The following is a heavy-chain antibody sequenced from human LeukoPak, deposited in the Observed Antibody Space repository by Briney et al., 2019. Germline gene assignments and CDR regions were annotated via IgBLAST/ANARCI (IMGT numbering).Heavy chain of an antibody. D-gene: IGHD4-17*01. CDR2: IYYSGST. Sequence: SETLSLTCTVSGGSISSYYWSWIRQPPGKGLEWIGYIYYSGSTNYNPSLKSRVTISVDTSKNQLSLKLSSVTAADTAVYYCARQGPLYGDYAVPWGQGTLVTVSS. CDR3: ARQGPLYGDYAVP. CDR1: GGSISSYY. J-gene: IGHJ4*02. V-gene: IGHV4-59*08.